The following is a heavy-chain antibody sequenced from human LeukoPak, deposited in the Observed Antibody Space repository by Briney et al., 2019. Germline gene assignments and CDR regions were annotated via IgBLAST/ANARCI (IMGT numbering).Heavy chain of an antibody. D-gene: IGHD6-13*01. CDR1: GYTFTSYG. CDR2: ISAYNGNT. Sequence: ASVKVSCKASGYTFTSYGISWVRQAPGQALEWMGWISAYNGNTNYAQKLQGRVTMTTDTSTSAAYMELRSLRSDHTDVYYCARDLSWAAEDPCGQGTLVTVSS. V-gene: IGHV1-18*01. CDR3: ARDLSWAAEDP. J-gene: IGHJ5*02.